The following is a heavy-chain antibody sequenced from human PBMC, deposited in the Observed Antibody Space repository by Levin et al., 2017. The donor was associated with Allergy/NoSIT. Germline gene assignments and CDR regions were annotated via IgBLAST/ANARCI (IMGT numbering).Heavy chain of an antibody. Sequence: GGSLRLSCAASGFTFSSYAMYWVRQAPGKGLEWVSGISGTDDYTHYADSVKGRFTISRDNSRNTLYLRMHSLGAEDTAVYYCAKTYYYDYSGRYYLDSWGQGTLVTVSS. D-gene: IGHD3-22*01. CDR1: GFTFSSYA. J-gene: IGHJ4*02. CDR2: ISGTDDYT. CDR3: AKTYYYDYSGRYYLDS. V-gene: IGHV3-23*01.